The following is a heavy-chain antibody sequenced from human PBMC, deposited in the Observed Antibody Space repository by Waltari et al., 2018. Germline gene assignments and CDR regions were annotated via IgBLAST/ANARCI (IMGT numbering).Heavy chain of an antibody. D-gene: IGHD5-12*01. CDR3: ATYIGASIGTAAFDV. Sequence: QLQLQESGPGLVKPSETLSLTCSVSGGSITTNRHYWGWIRQPPGQGLEWIGTISYNGATYTSPSLESRLTRSRDTSKNQLSLTLGSVTATDTSVYFCATYIGASIGTAAFDVWGQGTMVTVSS. CDR1: GGSITTNRHY. J-gene: IGHJ3*01. V-gene: IGHV4-39*01. CDR2: ISYNGAT.